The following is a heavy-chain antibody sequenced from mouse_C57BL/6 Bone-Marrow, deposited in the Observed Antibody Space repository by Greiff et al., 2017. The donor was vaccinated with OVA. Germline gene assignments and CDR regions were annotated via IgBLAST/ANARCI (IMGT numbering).Heavy chain of an antibody. CDR1: GFSLSTSGMG. V-gene: IGHV8-12*01. Sequence: QVTLKVSGPGILQSSQTLSLTCSFSGFSLSTSGMGVSWIRQPSGKGLEWLAHIYWDDDKRYNPSLKSRLTISKDTSRNQVFLKITSVDTADTATYYCARPFTTVVAWNWYFDVWGTGTTVTVSS. D-gene: IGHD1-1*01. CDR2: IYWDDDK. J-gene: IGHJ1*03. CDR3: ARPFTTVVAWNWYFDV.